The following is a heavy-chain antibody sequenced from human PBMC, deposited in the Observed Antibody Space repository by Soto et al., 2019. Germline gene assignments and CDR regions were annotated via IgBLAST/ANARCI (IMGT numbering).Heavy chain of an antibody. J-gene: IGHJ3*02. V-gene: IGHV1-3*01. CDR2: INAGNGNT. CDR3: ARDRRITGTTGAFDI. CDR1: GYTFTSYA. D-gene: IGHD1-7*01. Sequence: QVQLVQSGAEVKKPGASVKVSCKASGYTFTSYAMHWVRQAPGQRLEWMGWINAGNGNTKYSQKFQGRVTSTRDTSASTAYMELSSLRSEDTAVYYCARDRRITGTTGAFDIWGQGTMVTVSS.